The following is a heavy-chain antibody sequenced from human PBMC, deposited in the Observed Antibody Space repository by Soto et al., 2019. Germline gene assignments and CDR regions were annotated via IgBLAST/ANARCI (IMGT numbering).Heavy chain of an antibody. CDR2: IDPSDSYT. CDR1: GYNFTSYW. J-gene: IGHJ6*02. V-gene: IGHV5-10-1*01. CDR3: ARQLLTGIFGPDYGMDV. Sequence: LKISCKGSGYNFTSYWISWVRPLPGKGLEWMGRIDPSDSYTNYSPSFQAHAPISADKSISTAYLQWSSLKASAPAMYYCARQLLTGIFGPDYGMDVWGQGTTVPVS. D-gene: IGHD3-3*01.